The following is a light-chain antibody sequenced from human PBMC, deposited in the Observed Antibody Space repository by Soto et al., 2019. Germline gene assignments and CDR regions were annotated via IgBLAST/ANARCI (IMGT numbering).Light chain of an antibody. Sequence: QSVLTQPASVSGSPGQSITISCTETSSGVGTYNLVSWFRQHPDKAPKLLISEDTQRPSGVSNRFSGSRSGNAASLTISGLQAEDEADYYCCSYVGSSTFVIFGGGTKVTVL. V-gene: IGLV2-23*02. CDR1: SSGVGTYNL. CDR3: CSYVGSSTFVI. J-gene: IGLJ2*01. CDR2: EDT.